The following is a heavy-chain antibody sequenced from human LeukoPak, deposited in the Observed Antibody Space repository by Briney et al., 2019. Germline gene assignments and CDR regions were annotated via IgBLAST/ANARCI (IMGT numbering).Heavy chain of an antibody. D-gene: IGHD1-1*01. CDR3: AKEEVPTDY. Sequence: GGSLRLSSAASGFTFSVSAMSWVRQAPGKGLEWVSAISRDGDTRYYADSVKGRFTISRDISKNTLFLQMNILSAEDTAVYYCAKEEVPTDYWGQGTLVTVSS. J-gene: IGHJ4*02. CDR2: ISRDGDTR. V-gene: IGHV3-23*01. CDR1: GFTFSVSA.